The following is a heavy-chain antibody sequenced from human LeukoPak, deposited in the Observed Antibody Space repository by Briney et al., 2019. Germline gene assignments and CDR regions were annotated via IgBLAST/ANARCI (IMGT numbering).Heavy chain of an antibody. D-gene: IGHD3-22*01. J-gene: IGHJ4*02. V-gene: IGHV3-21*01. CDR1: GFTFSNYN. CDR2: ITSTSSYI. CDR3: ARDQNYYDSSGYYWGGFDY. Sequence: GGSLRLSCAASGFTFSNYNMNWVRQAPGKGLEWVSSITSTSSYIYYADSVKGRFTISRDNAKNSLYLQMNSLRAEDTAVYYCARDQNYYDSSGYYWGGFDYWGQGTLVTVSS.